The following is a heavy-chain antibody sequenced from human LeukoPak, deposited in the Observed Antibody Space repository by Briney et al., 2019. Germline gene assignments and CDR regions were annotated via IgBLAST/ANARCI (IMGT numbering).Heavy chain of an antibody. CDR2: IYTSGST. CDR3: ARDHVWSSASYFDY. D-gene: IGHD2-2*01. CDR1: GGSISSGGYY. Sequence: SETLSLTCTVSGGSISSGGYYWSWIRQPAGKGPEWIGRIYTSGSTNYNPSLKSRVTISVDTSKNQFSLKLSSVTAADTAAYYCARDHVWSSASYFDYWGQGILVTVSS. V-gene: IGHV4-61*02. J-gene: IGHJ4*02.